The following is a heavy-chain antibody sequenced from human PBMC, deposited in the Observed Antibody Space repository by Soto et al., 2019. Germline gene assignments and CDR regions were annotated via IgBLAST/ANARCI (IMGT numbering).Heavy chain of an antibody. CDR2: ISYHGVNK. J-gene: IGHJ5*02. V-gene: IGHV3-30*18. Sequence: QVQLVESGGGVVQPGRSLRLSCAASGFTFSSYGMHWVHQAPGKGLEWVAVISYHGVNKYYADSVNGRFTISRDNSKNMVFLQMNSLRVEDTAVYYCGKYSDYGDHRDWFDPWGQGTLVTVSS. CDR3: GKYSDYGDHRDWFDP. CDR1: GFTFSSYG. D-gene: IGHD4-17*01.